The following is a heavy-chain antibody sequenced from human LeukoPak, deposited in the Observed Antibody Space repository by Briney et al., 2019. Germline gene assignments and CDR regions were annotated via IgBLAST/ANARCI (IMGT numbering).Heavy chain of an antibody. CDR1: GFTFSSYG. J-gene: IGHJ4*02. CDR2: ISYDGSNK. CDR3: AREGKGEQAGLFDY. Sequence: QTGGSLRLSCAASGFTFSSYGMHWVRQAPGKGLEWVAVISYDGSNKYYADSVKGRFTISRDNSKNTLYLQMNSLRAEDTAVYYCAREGKGEQAGLFDYWGQGILVTVSS. V-gene: IGHV3-30*03. D-gene: IGHD3-16*01.